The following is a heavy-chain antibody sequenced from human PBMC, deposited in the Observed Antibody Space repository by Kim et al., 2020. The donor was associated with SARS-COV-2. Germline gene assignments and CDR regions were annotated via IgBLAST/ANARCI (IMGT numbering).Heavy chain of an antibody. V-gene: IGHV3-13*01. Sequence: SVKGRFTISRENAKNSLYLKMNSLRAGDTAVYYCARCKDSSSWYGDAFDIWGQGTMVTVSS. CDR3: ARCKDSSSWYGDAFDI. D-gene: IGHD6-13*01. J-gene: IGHJ3*02.